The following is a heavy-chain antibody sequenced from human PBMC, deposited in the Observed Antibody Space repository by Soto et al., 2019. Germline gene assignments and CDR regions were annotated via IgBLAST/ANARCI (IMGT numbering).Heavy chain of an antibody. Sequence: QVQLVQSGAEMKEPGSSVKVSCKTSGGTFSSSAISWLRQAPGQGLEWMGGIIPLFRTPDYAQKFQGRVTIAADESTXXAXXELSSLRSEDTAVYYCARDNDRLQLGGNYYYILDVWGQGTTITVSS. D-gene: IGHD4-4*01. CDR1: GGTFSSSA. CDR3: ARDNDRLQLGGNYYYILDV. V-gene: IGHV1-69*12. J-gene: IGHJ6*02. CDR2: IIPLFRTP.